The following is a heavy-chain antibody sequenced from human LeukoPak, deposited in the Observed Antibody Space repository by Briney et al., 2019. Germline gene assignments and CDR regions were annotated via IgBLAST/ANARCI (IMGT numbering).Heavy chain of an antibody. CDR1: GYTFIGYY. CDR2: INPNSGGT. V-gene: IGHV1-2*02. Sequence: ASVTVSCKASGYTFIGYYIHWVRQAPGQGLEWMGWINPNSGGTNYAQKFLGRVTMTRDTSISAAYMELSRLRSDDTAVYYCARGEQWLAPIDYWGQGTLVTVSS. D-gene: IGHD6-19*01. CDR3: ARGEQWLAPIDY. J-gene: IGHJ4*02.